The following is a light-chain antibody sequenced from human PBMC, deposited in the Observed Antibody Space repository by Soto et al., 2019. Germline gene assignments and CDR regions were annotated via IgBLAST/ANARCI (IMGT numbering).Light chain of an antibody. CDR1: TGAVTSGHF. CDR3: LVSYGGAVV. Sequence: QAVVTQEPSLTVSPGGTVTLTCGSSTGAVTSGHFPYWFQQKPGQAPRTLIYDTSNKHSWTPDRFSGSLLGGKAALTLSGAEPEDEAEYCCLVSYGGAVVFGGGTKLTVL. J-gene: IGLJ2*01. V-gene: IGLV7-46*01. CDR2: DTS.